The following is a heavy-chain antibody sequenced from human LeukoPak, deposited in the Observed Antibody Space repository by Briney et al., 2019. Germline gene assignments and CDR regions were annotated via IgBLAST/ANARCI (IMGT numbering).Heavy chain of an antibody. V-gene: IGHV4-34*01. CDR2: INHSGST. Sequence: SETLSLTCAVYGGSFSGYYWSWIRQPPGKGLEWVGEINHSGSTKYNPSLKSRVTISVDTSKNQFSLKLSSVTAADTAVYYCARARVRPAAYYYYYYGMDVWGQGTTVTVSS. CDR3: ARARVRPAAYYYYYYGMDV. CDR1: GGSFSGYY. D-gene: IGHD3-10*01. J-gene: IGHJ6*02.